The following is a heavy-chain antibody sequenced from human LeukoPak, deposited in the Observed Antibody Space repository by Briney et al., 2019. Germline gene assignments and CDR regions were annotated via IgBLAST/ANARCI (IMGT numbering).Heavy chain of an antibody. CDR2: IIPIFGTA. J-gene: IGHJ4*02. V-gene: IGHV1-69*13. CDR3: ARDLTGLHYSGRFDY. D-gene: IGHD4-11*01. CDR1: GGTFSSYA. Sequence: SVKVSCKASGGTFSSYAISWVRQAPGQGLEWMGGIIPIFGTANYAQKFQGRVTITADESTSTAYTELSSLRSEDTAVYYCARDLTGLHYSGRFDYWGQGTLVTVSS.